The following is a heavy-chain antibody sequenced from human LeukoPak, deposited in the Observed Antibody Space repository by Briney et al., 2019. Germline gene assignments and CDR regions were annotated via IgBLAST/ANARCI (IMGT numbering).Heavy chain of an antibody. CDR2: IYHSGST. Sequence: SETLSHTCAVSGGSISSSNWWSWVRQPPGKGLEWIGEIYHSGSTNYNPSLKSRVTISVDKSKNQFSLKLSSVTAADTAVYYCARGGYYGSGSYYNYNWLDPWGQGTLVTVSS. V-gene: IGHV4-4*02. CDR3: ARGGYYGSGSYYNYNWLDP. D-gene: IGHD3-10*01. CDR1: GGSISSSNW. J-gene: IGHJ5*02.